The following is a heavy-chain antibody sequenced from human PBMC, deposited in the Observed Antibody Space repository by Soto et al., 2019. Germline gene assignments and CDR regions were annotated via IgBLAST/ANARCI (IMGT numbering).Heavy chain of an antibody. CDR2: IIPILDIA. Sequence: QVQLVQSGAEVKKPGSSVKVSCKASGDTFSSYTISWVRQAPGQGLEWMGRIIPILDIANYAQKFQGRVTITADKSTSTAYMELSSLRSEDTAVYYCAAGGHGAFDIWGQGTMVTDSS. J-gene: IGHJ3*02. CDR1: GDTFSSYT. CDR3: AAGGHGAFDI. V-gene: IGHV1-69*02. D-gene: IGHD1-26*01.